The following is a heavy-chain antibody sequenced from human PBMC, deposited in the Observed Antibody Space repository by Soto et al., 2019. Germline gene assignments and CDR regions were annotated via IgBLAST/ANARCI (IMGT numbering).Heavy chain of an antibody. D-gene: IGHD3-10*01. CDR2: IDNAGTDS. CDR3: ARGWFGPDV. V-gene: IGHV3-74*01. CDR1: GFTLSGRS. Sequence: EVQLVESGGGLVQPGGSLRLSCAASGFTLSGRSMHWVRQAPGKGLVWVSGIDNAGTDSTYAYSVKGRFTSSRDNAKNMLYLQMNSLRVEDTAVYYCARGWFGPDVWGKGTTVPVSS. J-gene: IGHJ6*03.